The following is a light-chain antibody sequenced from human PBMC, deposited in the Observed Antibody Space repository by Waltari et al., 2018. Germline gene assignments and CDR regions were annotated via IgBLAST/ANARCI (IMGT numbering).Light chain of an antibody. Sequence: HSVLTQPPSVSGTPGQRVTIPCSGRTSTTGAGPDVHWYQHLPGTAPQLLIYGNNNRPSGVPDRFSGSKSGTSASLAITGLQADDEADYFCQSFDNMLSGGVVFGGGTKLAVL. J-gene: IGLJ2*01. CDR1: TSTTGAGPD. V-gene: IGLV1-40*01. CDR2: GNN. CDR3: QSFDNMLSGGVV.